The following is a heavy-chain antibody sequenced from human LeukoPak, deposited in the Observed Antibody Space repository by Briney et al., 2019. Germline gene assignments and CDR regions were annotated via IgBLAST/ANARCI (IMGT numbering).Heavy chain of an antibody. Sequence: SETLSLTCAVYGGSFNGYYWSWIRQPPGKGLEWIGEINHSGSTNYNSSLKSRVTISVDTSKNQFSLKLSSVTAADTAVYYCARSLAVAGTPFDYWGQGTLVTVSS. CDR2: INHSGST. D-gene: IGHD6-19*01. CDR1: GGSFNGYY. CDR3: ARSLAVAGTPFDY. J-gene: IGHJ4*02. V-gene: IGHV4-34*01.